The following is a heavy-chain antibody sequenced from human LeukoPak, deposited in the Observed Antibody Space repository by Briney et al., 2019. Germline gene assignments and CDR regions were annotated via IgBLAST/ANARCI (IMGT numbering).Heavy chain of an antibody. D-gene: IGHD6-13*01. V-gene: IGHV3-21*01. J-gene: IGHJ4*02. CDR1: GFTFSSYS. CDR2: ISSSSSYI. CDR3: ASARGSSWHY. Sequence: GGSLRLSCAASGFTFSSYSMNWVRQAPGKGLEWVSSISSSSSYIYYADSAKGRFTISRDNAKNSLYLQMNSLRAEDTAVYYCASARGSSWHYWGQGTLVTVSS.